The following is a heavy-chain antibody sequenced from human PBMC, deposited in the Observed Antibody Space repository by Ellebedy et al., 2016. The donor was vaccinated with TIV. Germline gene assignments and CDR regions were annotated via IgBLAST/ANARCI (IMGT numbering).Heavy chain of an antibody. CDR3: VKDHDSSSWYETYYYYYGMDV. J-gene: IGHJ6*02. CDR2: IYSGGST. CDR1: GFTVSSNY. V-gene: IGHV3-53*05. Sequence: GESLKISCAASGFTVSSNYMSWVRQAPGKGLEWVSVIYSGGSTYYADSVKGRFTISRDNSKNTLYLQMSSLRAEDTAVYYCVKDHDSSSWYETYYYYYGMDVWGQGTTVTVSS. D-gene: IGHD6-13*01.